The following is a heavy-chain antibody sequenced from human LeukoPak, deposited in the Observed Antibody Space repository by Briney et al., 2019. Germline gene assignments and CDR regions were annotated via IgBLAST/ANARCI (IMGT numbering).Heavy chain of an antibody. D-gene: IGHD6-6*01. CDR3: TVPTSSSSAFDI. CDR1: GGTFSSYA. Sequence: SVKVSCKASGGTFSSYAISWVRQAPGQGLEWMGGIIPIFGTANYAQKFQGRVTITADESTSTAYMELSSLRSEDTAAYYCTVPTSSSSAFDIWGQGTMVTVSS. CDR2: IIPIFGTA. J-gene: IGHJ3*02. V-gene: IGHV1-69*13.